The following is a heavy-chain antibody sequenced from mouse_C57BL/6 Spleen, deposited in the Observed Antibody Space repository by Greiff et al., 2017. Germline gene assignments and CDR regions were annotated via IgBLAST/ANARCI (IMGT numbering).Heavy chain of an antibody. CDR2: IYPRDGST. J-gene: IGHJ2*01. V-gene: IGHV1-78*01. CDR1: GYTFTDYT. D-gene: IGHD1-1*01. CDR3: LYYCGSSYDYFDY. Sequence: VQLQQSDAELVKPGASVKISCKVSGYTFTDYTIHWMKQRPEQGLEWIGYIYPRDGSTKYNEKFKGKATLTADKSSSTAYMQLNSLTSEDSAVYFCLYYCGSSYDYFDYWGQGTTLTVSA.